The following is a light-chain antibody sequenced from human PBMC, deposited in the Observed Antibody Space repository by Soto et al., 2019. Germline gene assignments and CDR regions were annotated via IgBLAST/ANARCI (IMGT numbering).Light chain of an antibody. CDR2: GAS. CDR3: QQYNNWPPWT. Sequence: EIVMTQSPGTLSVSPGERATLSCRASQSVRNNLAWYQQKPGQAPRLLIYGASTRATGIPARFSGSGSGTEFTLTISSLQSEDFAVYYCQQYNNWPPWTFGQGTKVDI. CDR1: QSVRNN. J-gene: IGKJ1*01. V-gene: IGKV3-15*01.